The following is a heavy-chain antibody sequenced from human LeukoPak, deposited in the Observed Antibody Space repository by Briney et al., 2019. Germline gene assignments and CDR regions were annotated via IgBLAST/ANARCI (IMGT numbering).Heavy chain of an antibody. CDR2: IIPIFGTA. J-gene: IGHJ5*02. V-gene: IGHV1-69*05. CDR1: GGTFSSYA. CDR3: ARDNSVRDEAWWFNP. Sequence: SLRVSCKASGGTFSSYAISWVRQAPGQGLEWMGGIIPIFGTANYAQKFQGRVTLTRDMSTSTDYLELSSLRSEDTAVYYCARDNSVRDEAWWFNPWGQGTLVTVSS. D-gene: IGHD2-21*01.